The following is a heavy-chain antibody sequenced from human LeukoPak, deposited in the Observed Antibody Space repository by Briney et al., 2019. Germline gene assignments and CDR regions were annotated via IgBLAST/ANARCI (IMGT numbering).Heavy chain of an antibody. Sequence: SETLSLTCAVYGGSFSGYYWSWIRQPPGKGLEWIGEINHSGGTNYNPSLKSRVTISVDTSKNQFSLKLSSVTAADTAVYYCARGSTYDFWSGYYFTRYYFDYWGQGTLVTVSS. CDR2: INHSGGT. CDR1: GGSFSGYY. J-gene: IGHJ4*02. D-gene: IGHD3-3*01. V-gene: IGHV4-34*01. CDR3: ARGSTYDFWSGYYFTRYYFDY.